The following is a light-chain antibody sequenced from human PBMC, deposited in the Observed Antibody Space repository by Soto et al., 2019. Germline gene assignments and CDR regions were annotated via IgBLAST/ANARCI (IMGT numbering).Light chain of an antibody. CDR2: GLS. CDR3: QQYGSSPGLFT. CDR1: QSVSSNY. J-gene: IGKJ3*01. Sequence: EIVLTQSPGTLSLSPGERATLSCRASQSVSSNYLAWYQQKAGQAPRLLIYGLSSRATGIPDRFSGSGSGTDFTLAISRLEPEDFAVYFCQQYGSSPGLFTFGPGSKVDFK. V-gene: IGKV3-20*01.